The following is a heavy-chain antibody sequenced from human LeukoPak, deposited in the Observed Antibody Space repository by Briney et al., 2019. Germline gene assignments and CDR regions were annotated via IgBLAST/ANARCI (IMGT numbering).Heavy chain of an antibody. J-gene: IGHJ5*02. CDR2: ISAYNGNT. CDR3: ARPRRVGATPSDWFDP. D-gene: IGHD1-26*01. V-gene: IGHV1-18*01. Sequence: GASVKVSCKASGYTFTSYGISWVRQAPGQGLEWMGWISAYNGNTNYAQKLQGRVTMTTDTSTSTAYMELRSLRSDDTAVYYCARPRRVGATPSDWFDPWGQGTLVTVSS. CDR1: GYTFTSYG.